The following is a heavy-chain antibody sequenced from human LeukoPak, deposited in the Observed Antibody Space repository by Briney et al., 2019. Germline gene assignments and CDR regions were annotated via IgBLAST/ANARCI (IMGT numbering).Heavy chain of an antibody. CDR2: IIPIFGTA. V-gene: IGHV1-69*05. Sequence: SVKVSCKSSGGTFSSYTISWVRQAPGQGLEWMGEIIPIFGTANYAQKFQGRVTITTDESTSTAYMELSSLRSEDTAVYYCARKWEPHDAFDIWGQGTMVTVSS. D-gene: IGHD1-26*01. CDR1: GGTFSSYT. CDR3: ARKWEPHDAFDI. J-gene: IGHJ3*02.